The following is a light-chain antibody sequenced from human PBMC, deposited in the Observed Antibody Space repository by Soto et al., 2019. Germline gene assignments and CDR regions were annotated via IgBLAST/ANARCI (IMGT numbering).Light chain of an antibody. J-gene: IGKJ1*01. Sequence: DIQMTQSPSTLSASVGDRVTLTCRASQSISSWLAWYQQKPGKAPKLLIYDAYSLESGVPSRFSGSGSGTEFTLTISSLQPDDFATYYCKQYNSYSQTFGQGTKVDIK. CDR3: KQYNSYSQT. V-gene: IGKV1-5*01. CDR1: QSISSW. CDR2: DAY.